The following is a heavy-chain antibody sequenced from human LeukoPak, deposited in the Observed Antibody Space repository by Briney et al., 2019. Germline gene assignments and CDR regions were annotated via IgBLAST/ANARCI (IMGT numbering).Heavy chain of an antibody. D-gene: IGHD3-22*01. V-gene: IGHV4-59*01. Sequence: SETLSLTCTVSGGSISTYYWSWIRQPPGKGLEWIGYIYNSGSTNYNPSLKSRVTISVDTSKNQFSLKLSSVTAADTAVYYCARVGFLRGGYYHDYWGQGTLVTVSS. CDR1: GGSISTYY. CDR2: IYNSGST. J-gene: IGHJ4*02. CDR3: ARVGFLRGGYYHDY.